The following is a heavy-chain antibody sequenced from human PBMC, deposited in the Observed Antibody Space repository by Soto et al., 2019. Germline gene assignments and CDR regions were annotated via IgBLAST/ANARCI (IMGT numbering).Heavy chain of an antibody. Sequence: RRIRQKKGKGLVWVSGINIGGGSTNYADSVKGRFTISRDNSKNTLYLQMNSLRAEDTAVYYCAKVAVGGYILTGYYYCDYWGQGTLVSVSS. V-gene: IGHV3-74*01. CDR2: INIGGGST. CDR3: AKVAVGGYILTGYYYCDY. D-gene: IGHD3-9*01. J-gene: IGHJ4*02.